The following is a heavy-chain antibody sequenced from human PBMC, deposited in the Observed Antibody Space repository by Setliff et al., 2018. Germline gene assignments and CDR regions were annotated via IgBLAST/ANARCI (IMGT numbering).Heavy chain of an antibody. V-gene: IGHV2-70*04. D-gene: IGHD3-22*01. CDR2: VDWDDDK. J-gene: IGHJ4*02. CDR3: ARDSREYYFDY. Sequence: SGPTLVNPTQTLTLTCTYSGFSFGISGMRLSWIRQAPGKALEWLARVDWDDDKFYSTSLATRLTISKDTFKNQVIPTMTNMDPADTATYFCARDSREYYFDYWGQGILVTVSS. CDR1: GFSFGISGMR.